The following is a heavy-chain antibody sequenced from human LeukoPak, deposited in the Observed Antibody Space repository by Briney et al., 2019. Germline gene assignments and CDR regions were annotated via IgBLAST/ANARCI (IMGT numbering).Heavy chain of an antibody. D-gene: IGHD3-3*01. Sequence: SETLSLTCAVYGGSFSGYYWSWIRQPPGKGLEWIGEINHSGSTNYNPSLKSRVTISVDTSKNQFSLKLSSVTAADTAVYYCARDQYDLWSGSPAYNWFDPWGQGTLVTVSS. CDR2: INHSGST. CDR1: GGSFSGYY. V-gene: IGHV4-34*01. J-gene: IGHJ5*02. CDR3: ARDQYDLWSGSPAYNWFDP.